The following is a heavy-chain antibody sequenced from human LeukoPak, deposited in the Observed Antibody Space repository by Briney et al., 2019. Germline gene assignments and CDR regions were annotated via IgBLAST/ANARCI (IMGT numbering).Heavy chain of an antibody. Sequence: PGGSLRLSCAASGFTSSSYWMSWVRQAPGKGLEWVANIKQDGSEKYYVDSVKGRFTISRDNAKNSLYLQMNSLRAEDTAVYYWARDWAAAGTEFDYWGQGTLVTVSS. CDR3: ARDWAAAGTEFDY. J-gene: IGHJ4*02. D-gene: IGHD6-13*01. CDR1: GFTSSSYW. CDR2: IKQDGSEK. V-gene: IGHV3-7*01.